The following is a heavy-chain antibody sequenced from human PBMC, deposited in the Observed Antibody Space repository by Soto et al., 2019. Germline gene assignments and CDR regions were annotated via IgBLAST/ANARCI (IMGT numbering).Heavy chain of an antibody. V-gene: IGHV3-33*01. Sequence: QVQLVESGGGVVQPGRSLRLSCAASGFTFSSYAMHWVRQAPGKGLEWVAVIWDDGSNKDYIDSVKGRFTISRDNSKNTRYLQMNSLRVEDTAVYYCARERYGSGTYPSDYWGQGTLVTVSS. CDR3: ARERYGSGTYPSDY. CDR2: IWDDGSNK. CDR1: GFTFSSYA. J-gene: IGHJ4*02. D-gene: IGHD3-10*01.